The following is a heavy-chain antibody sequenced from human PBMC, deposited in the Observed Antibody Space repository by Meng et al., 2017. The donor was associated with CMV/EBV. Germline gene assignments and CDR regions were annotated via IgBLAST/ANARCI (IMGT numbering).Heavy chain of an antibody. CDR2: SRDKANTYTT. CDR1: EFTFSDHY. CDR3: VRGGELNRFDY. D-gene: IGHD1-26*01. V-gene: IGHV3-72*01. J-gene: IGHJ4*02. Sequence: ASEFTFSDHYIDWVRQAPGKGLEWVGRSRDKANTYTTEYAASVKGRFSLSRDESKKSLFLQMDSLKTEDTAVHYCVRGGELNRFDYWGQGTLVTVSS.